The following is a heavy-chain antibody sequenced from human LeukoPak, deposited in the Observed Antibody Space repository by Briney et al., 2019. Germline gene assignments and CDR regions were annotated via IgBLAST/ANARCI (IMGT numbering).Heavy chain of an antibody. CDR3: ARQTAMGRSGDY. D-gene: IGHD5-18*01. CDR2: IDPSDSET. J-gene: IGHJ4*02. Sequence: GESLKISCKASGYSFTSYWIGWVRQVPGKGLEWMGIIDPSDSETRYTPSFQGQVTISVDKSLATADLQWNSLKASDTAMYYCARQTAMGRSGDYWGQGTLVTVSS. V-gene: IGHV5-51*01. CDR1: GYSFTSYW.